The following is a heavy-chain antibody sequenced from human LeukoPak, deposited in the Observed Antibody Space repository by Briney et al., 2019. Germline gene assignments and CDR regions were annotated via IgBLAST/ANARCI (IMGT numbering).Heavy chain of an antibody. CDR3: ARDDSDGVADDY. CDR1: GYTFTSYG. J-gene: IGHJ4*02. CDR2: ISAYNGNT. V-gene: IGHV1-18*01. Sequence: ASVKVSSKASGYTFTSYGISWVRQAPGQGLEWMGWISAYNGNTNYAQKLQGRVTMTTDTSTSTAYMELRSLRSDDTAVYYCARDDSDGVADDYWGQGTLVTVSS. D-gene: IGHD3-3*01.